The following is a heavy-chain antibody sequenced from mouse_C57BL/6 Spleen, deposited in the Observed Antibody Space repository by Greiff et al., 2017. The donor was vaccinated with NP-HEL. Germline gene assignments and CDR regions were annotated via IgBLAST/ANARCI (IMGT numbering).Heavy chain of an antibody. V-gene: IGHV3-6*01. Sequence: ESGPGLVKPSQSLSLTCSVTGYSITSGYYWNWIRQFPGNKLEWMGYISYDGSNNYNPSLKNRISITRATSKNQFFLKLNSVTTEDTATYYCASYYGSSYWYFDVWGTETTVTVSS. D-gene: IGHD1-1*01. CDR1: GYSITSGYY. J-gene: IGHJ1*03. CDR2: ISYDGSN. CDR3: ASYYGSSYWYFDV.